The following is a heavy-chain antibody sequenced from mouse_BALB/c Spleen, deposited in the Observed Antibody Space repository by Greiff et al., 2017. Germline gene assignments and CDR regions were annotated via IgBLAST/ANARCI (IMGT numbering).Heavy chain of an antibody. D-gene: IGHD2-14*01. CDR3: ARKGYDEDYYAMDY. V-gene: IGHV3-6*02. CDR2: ISYDGSN. CDR1: GYSITSGYY. Sequence: VQLQQSGPGLVKPSQSLSLTCSVTGYSITSGYYWNWIRQFPGNKLEWMGYISYDGSNNYNPSLKNRISITRDTSKNQFFLKLNSVTTEDTATYYCARKGYDEDYYAMDYWGQGTSVTVSS. J-gene: IGHJ4*01.